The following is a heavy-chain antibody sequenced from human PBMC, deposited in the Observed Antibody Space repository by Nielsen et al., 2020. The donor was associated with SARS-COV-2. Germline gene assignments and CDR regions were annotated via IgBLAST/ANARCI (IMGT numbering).Heavy chain of an antibody. CDR2: ISWNSGSI. V-gene: IGHV3-9*01. J-gene: IGHJ4*02. CDR1: GFTFHDFG. CDR3: AKDPSDGYSSSWYFDY. Sequence: GGSLRLSCTASGFTFHDFGMHWVRQAPGKGLEWVSGISWNSGSIAYADSVKGRFTISRDNAKSSLYLQMNSLRAEGTALYYCAKDPSDGYSSSWYFDYWGQGTLVTVSS. D-gene: IGHD6-13*01.